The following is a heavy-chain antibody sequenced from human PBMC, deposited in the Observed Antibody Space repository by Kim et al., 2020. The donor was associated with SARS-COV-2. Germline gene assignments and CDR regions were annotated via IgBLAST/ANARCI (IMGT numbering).Heavy chain of an antibody. Sequence: ADSVKGRFIISRDNAKKSLYLQMNSLRAEDTAIYYCARGDDSGLFYYHFDLWGQGTLVNVSP. D-gene: IGHD1-26*01. CDR3: ARGDDSGLFYYHFDL. J-gene: IGHJ4*02. V-gene: IGHV3-48*03.